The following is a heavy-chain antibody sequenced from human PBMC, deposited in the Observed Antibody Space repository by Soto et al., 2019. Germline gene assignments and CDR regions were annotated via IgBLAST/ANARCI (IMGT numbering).Heavy chain of an antibody. V-gene: IGHV3-30-3*01. CDR2: MSYDGSNK. Sequence: PGVSLRLSCAASGFTFSSYAMHWVRPAPGKGLEWVAVMSYDGSNKYYADSVKGRFTISRDNSKNTLYLQMNSLRAEDMAVYYCARDEVDILTGYGFDYWGQGTLVTVSS. J-gene: IGHJ4*02. CDR1: GFTFSSYA. D-gene: IGHD3-9*01. CDR3: ARDEVDILTGYGFDY.